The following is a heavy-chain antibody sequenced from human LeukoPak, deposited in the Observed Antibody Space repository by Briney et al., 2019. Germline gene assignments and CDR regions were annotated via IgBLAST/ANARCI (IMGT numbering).Heavy chain of an antibody. CDR1: GGSISSGGYS. V-gene: IGHV4-30-2*01. CDR3: ARLEGDTGGY. D-gene: IGHD3-10*01. CDR2: VYHSGST. Sequence: SQTLSLTCAVSGGSISSGGYSWSWIRQPPGKGLEWIGYVYHSGSTYYNPSLKSRVTISVDRSKNQFSLKLSPVTAADTAVYYCARLEGDTGGYWGQGTLVTVSS. J-gene: IGHJ4*02.